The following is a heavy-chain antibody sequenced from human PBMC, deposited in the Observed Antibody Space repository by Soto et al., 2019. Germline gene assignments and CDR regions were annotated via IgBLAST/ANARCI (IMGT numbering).Heavy chain of an antibody. D-gene: IGHD5-12*01. Sequence: EVQLVESGGGLVQPGGSLRLSCAASGFTFSSYSMNWVRQAPGKGLEWVSYISSSSSTIYYADSVKGRFTISRDNAKNSLYLHMNSLRAEDTAEYYCARDGYRIFDYWGQGTLVTVSS. CDR1: GFTFSSYS. CDR2: ISSSSSTI. V-gene: IGHV3-48*01. CDR3: ARDGYRIFDY. J-gene: IGHJ4*02.